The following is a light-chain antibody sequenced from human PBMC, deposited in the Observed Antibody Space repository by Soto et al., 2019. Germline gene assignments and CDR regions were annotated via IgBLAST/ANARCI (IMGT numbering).Light chain of an antibody. CDR3: SSKSPDF. CDR1: SSCIRDYNY. CDR2: EVS. V-gene: IGLV2-14*01. J-gene: IGLJ1*01. Sequence: ALTQPASLSGAPGPSITISCTGTSSCIRDYNYVSWYQQLPGNAPKLIMYEVSNRPSGISNRFSGSKSGNTASLTISGLQAEDEADYYCSSKSPDFFGTGTKVTVL.